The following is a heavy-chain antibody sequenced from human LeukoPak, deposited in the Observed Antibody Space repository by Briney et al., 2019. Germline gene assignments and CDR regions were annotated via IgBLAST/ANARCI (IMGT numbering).Heavy chain of an antibody. CDR2: IYFSGST. CDR3: ASLGRAPTAARRDFDY. CDR1: GGSISSSGYY. V-gene: IGHV4-39*01. J-gene: IGHJ4*02. Sequence: PSETLSLTCTVSGGSISSSGYYWGWIRQPPGKGLEWIGSIYFSGSTYFNPSLKSRVTISVDTSKNQFSLKLSSVTAADTAVYYCASLGRAPTAARRDFDYWGQGTLVTVSS. D-gene: IGHD6-6*01.